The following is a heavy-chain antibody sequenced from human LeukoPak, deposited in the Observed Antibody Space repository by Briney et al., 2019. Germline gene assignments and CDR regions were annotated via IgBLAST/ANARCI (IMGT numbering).Heavy chain of an antibody. D-gene: IGHD3-22*01. J-gene: IGHJ4*02. CDR2: IRYHGSDK. CDR1: GFTFSGSG. Sequence: GESLRLSCAASGFTFSGSGMHWVRQAPGKGLEWVAFIRYHGSDKYYADSVKGRFTISRDNSKNTLYLQMNSLRAEDTAVYYCAKDPTDFDSSGQTYFDYWGQGTLVTVSS. CDR3: AKDPTDFDSSGQTYFDY. V-gene: IGHV3-30*02.